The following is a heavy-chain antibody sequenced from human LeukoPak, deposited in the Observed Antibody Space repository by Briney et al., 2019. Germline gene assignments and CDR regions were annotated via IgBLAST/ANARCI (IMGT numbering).Heavy chain of an antibody. Sequence: GGSLRLSCAASGFTFSNYWMSWVRQAPGKGLEWVANIKQDESEKYYADSVKGRFTISRDNAKNSLYLQTNSLRAEDTAVYYCARGNDYGDHVGIYFDYWGQGTLVTVSS. J-gene: IGHJ4*02. CDR3: ARGNDYGDHVGIYFDY. D-gene: IGHD4-17*01. CDR2: IKQDESEK. CDR1: GFTFSNYW. V-gene: IGHV3-7*03.